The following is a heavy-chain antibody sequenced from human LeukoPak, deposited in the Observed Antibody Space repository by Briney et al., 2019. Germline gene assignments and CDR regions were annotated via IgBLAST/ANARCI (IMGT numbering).Heavy chain of an antibody. Sequence: GRSLRLSCAASGFTFSSYGMHWVRQAPGKALEWVAVIWYDGSNKYYADSVKGRFTISRDNSKNTLYLQMNSLRAEDTAVYYCAKPGSFLWGYFDYWGQGTLVTVSS. V-gene: IGHV3-33*06. J-gene: IGHJ4*02. CDR2: IWYDGSNK. CDR3: AKPGSFLWGYFDY. CDR1: GFTFSSYG. D-gene: IGHD2/OR15-2a*01.